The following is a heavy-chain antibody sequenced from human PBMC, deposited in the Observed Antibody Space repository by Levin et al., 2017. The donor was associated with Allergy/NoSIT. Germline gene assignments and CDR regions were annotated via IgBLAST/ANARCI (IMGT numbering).Heavy chain of an antibody. CDR2: IYWDDDK. CDR1: GFSLSSSGVG. CDR3: VHQLRH. J-gene: IGHJ4*02. V-gene: IGHV2-5*02. Sequence: SGPTLVKPTQTLTLTCTFSGFSLSSSGVGVGWIRQPPGKALEWLAVIYWDDDKRYRPSLKSRLTITKDTSKNQVVLTMTNMDPVDTATYYCVHQLRHWGQGTLVTVSS. D-gene: IGHD1-1*01.